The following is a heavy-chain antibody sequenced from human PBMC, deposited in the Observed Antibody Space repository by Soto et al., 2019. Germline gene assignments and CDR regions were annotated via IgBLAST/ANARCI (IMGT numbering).Heavy chain of an antibody. J-gene: IGHJ5*02. CDR3: ARDRDITMVRGVINNWFDP. Sequence: ASVKVSCKASGYTFTSYDINWVRQATGQGLEWMGWMNPNSGNTGYAQKFQGRVTMTRDTSTSTVYMELSSLRSEDTAVYYCARDRDITMVRGVINNWFDPWGQGTLVTVSS. V-gene: IGHV1-8*01. D-gene: IGHD3-10*01. CDR2: MNPNSGNT. CDR1: GYTFTSYD.